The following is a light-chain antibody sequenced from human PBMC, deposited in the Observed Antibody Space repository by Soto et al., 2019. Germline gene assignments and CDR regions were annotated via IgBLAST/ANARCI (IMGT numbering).Light chain of an antibody. Sequence: IQMTQSPSTLSASVGYRVTITCRASHSISSLLAWYQQKPGKAPNLLIYKASSLEGGVPSRFSGSGSGTEFTLTISSLQPDDFATYYCQQYNSYWTFGQGTKVDIK. CDR3: QQYNSYWT. V-gene: IGKV1-5*03. CDR2: KAS. J-gene: IGKJ1*01. CDR1: HSISSL.